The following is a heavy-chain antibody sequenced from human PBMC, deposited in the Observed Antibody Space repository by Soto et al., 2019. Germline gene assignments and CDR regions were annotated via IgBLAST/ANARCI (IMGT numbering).Heavy chain of an antibody. V-gene: IGHV3-30-3*01. Sequence: QVQLVESGGGVVQPGRSLRLSCAASGFIFSSYAMHWVRQAPGKGLEWVAVISYDGINEYYADSATGRFSISRDDSKNTLCLQMNSPRDEDTAVYYCARDTGIHLRIESGMDVWGQGTTVTVSS. J-gene: IGHJ6*02. CDR1: GFIFSSYA. D-gene: IGHD5-18*01. CDR3: ARDTGIHLRIESGMDV. CDR2: ISYDGINE.